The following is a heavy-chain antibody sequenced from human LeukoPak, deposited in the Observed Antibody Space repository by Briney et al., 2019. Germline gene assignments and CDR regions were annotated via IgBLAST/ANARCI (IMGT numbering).Heavy chain of an antibody. V-gene: IGHV4-34*01. CDR2: INHSGST. D-gene: IGHD2-2*01. J-gene: IGHJ4*02. CDR3: ARGIIVVVPAAFYYFDY. Sequence: SETLSLTCAVYGESFSGYYWSWIRQPPGKGLEWIGEINHSGSTNYNPSLKSRVTISVDTSKNQFSLKLSSVTAADTAVYYCARGIIVVVPAAFYYFDYWGQGTLVTVSS. CDR1: GESFSGYY.